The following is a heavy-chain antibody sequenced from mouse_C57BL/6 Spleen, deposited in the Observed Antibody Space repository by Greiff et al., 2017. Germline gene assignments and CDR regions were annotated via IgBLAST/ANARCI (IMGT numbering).Heavy chain of an antibody. Sequence: QVQLKQSGPGLVQPSQSLSITCTVSGFSLTSYGVHWVRQSPGKGLEWLGVIWRGGSTDYNAAFMSRLSITKANSKSQVFFKMNSLQADDTAIYYCAKNPGELRTYAMDYWGQGTSVTVSS. CDR3: AKNPGELRTYAMDY. V-gene: IGHV2-5*01. CDR1: GFSLTSYG. D-gene: IGHD3-2*02. J-gene: IGHJ4*01. CDR2: IWRGGST.